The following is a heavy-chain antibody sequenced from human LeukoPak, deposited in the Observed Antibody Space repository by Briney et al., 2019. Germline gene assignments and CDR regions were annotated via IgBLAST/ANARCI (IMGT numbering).Heavy chain of an antibody. CDR2: ISSSSSTI. CDR1: GFTFSSYS. CDR3: ARVSAMVRGPDRGY. V-gene: IGHV3-48*04. D-gene: IGHD3-10*01. Sequence: GGSLRLSCAASGFTFSSYSMNWVRQAPGKGLEWVSYISSSSSTIYYADSVKGRFTISRDNAKNSLYLQMNSLRAEDTAVYYCARVSAMVRGPDRGYWGQGTLVTVSS. J-gene: IGHJ4*02.